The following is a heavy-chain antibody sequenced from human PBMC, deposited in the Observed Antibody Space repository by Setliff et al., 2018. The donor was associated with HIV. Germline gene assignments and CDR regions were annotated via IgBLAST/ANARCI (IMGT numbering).Heavy chain of an antibody. Sequence: GASVKVSCKASGYSFTNYGFSWVRQAPGQGLEWMGWISSYNDNTNYALNLQGRVTMTTDTSTSTAYMELRSLRSDDTAVYYCARDDVGYCSGGSCYHLFDTFDIWGQGTVVTVS. D-gene: IGHD2-15*01. CDR2: ISSYNDNT. CDR1: GYSFTNYG. V-gene: IGHV1-18*01. J-gene: IGHJ3*02. CDR3: ARDDVGYCSGGSCYHLFDTFDI.